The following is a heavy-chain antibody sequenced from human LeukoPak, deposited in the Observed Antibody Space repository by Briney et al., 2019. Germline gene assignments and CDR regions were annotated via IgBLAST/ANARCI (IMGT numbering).Heavy chain of an antibody. CDR1: GYTFTGYY. CDR3: AGGNYYDSTAPAY. V-gene: IGHV1-2*02. J-gene: IGHJ4*02. Sequence: ASVKVSCKASGYTFTGYYMHWVRQAPGQGLEWMGWINPNSGGTDYAQKFQGRVTMIRDTSISTAYMELSRLRSDDTAVYYCAGGNYYDSTAPAYWGQGTLVTVSS. CDR2: INPNSGGT. D-gene: IGHD3-22*01.